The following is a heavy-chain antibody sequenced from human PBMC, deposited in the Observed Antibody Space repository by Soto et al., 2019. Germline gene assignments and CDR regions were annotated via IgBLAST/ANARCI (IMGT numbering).Heavy chain of an antibody. CDR3: ATVPDR. Sequence: QLQLQESGSGLVKPSQTLSLTCAVSGGSISSGGYSWCWIRQPPGKGLEWIGYIYHSGNTYYNPSLQSRVTISVDRSKNQFSLKRSSVTAADPAVYYCATVPDRWGQGTLVTVSS. CDR2: IYHSGNT. J-gene: IGHJ5*02. CDR1: GGSISSGGYS. D-gene: IGHD2-2*01. V-gene: IGHV4-30-2*01.